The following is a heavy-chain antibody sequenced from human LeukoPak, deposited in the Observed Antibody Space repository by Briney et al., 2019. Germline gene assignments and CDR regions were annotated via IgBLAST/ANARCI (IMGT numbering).Heavy chain of an antibody. Sequence: PGGSLRLSCAASGFTFSSYGMHWVRQAPGKGLEWVAVISYDGSNQYYADSVKGRFTISRDNSKNTLYLQMNSLRAEDTAFYYCAKCLYYYDSSGYSRGVKSCGVDYWGQGTLVTVSS. D-gene: IGHD3-22*01. CDR3: AKCLYYYDSSGYSRGVKSCGVDY. V-gene: IGHV3-30*18. CDR1: GFTFSSYG. CDR2: ISYDGSNQ. J-gene: IGHJ4*02.